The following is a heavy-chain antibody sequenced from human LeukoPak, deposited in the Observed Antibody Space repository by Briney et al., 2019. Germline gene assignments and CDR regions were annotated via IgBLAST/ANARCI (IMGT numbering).Heavy chain of an antibody. Sequence: SETLSLTCAVYGGSFSGYYWSWVRQAPGKGLEWIGRIYTSGSTNYNPSLKSRVTMSVDTSKNQFSLKLSSVTAADTAVYYCARWDYYYYGMDVWGQGTTVTVSS. J-gene: IGHJ6*02. CDR3: ARWDYYYYGMDV. CDR2: IYTSGST. V-gene: IGHV4-59*10. CDR1: GGSFSGYY. D-gene: IGHD1-26*01.